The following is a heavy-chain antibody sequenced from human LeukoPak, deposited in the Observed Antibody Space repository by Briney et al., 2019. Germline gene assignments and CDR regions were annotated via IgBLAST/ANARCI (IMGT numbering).Heavy chain of an antibody. V-gene: IGHV1-69*04. J-gene: IGHJ3*02. D-gene: IGHD4-17*01. CDR2: IIPILGIA. Sequence: ASVKVSCKASGYTFTSYGISWVRQAPGQGLEWMGRIIPILGIANYAQKFQGRVTITADKSTSTAYMELSSLRSEDTAVYYCTTRADYGDPDAFDIWGQGTMVTLSS. CDR1: GYTFTSYG. CDR3: TTRADYGDPDAFDI.